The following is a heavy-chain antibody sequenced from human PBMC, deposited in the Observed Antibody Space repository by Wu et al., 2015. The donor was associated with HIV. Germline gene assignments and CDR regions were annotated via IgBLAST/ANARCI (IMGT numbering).Heavy chain of an antibody. V-gene: IGHV1-69*12. CDR1: GDTFNSYV. D-gene: IGHD2-15*01. J-gene: IGHJ6*03. Sequence: QVRLVQSGSDVKKPGAAVRLSCKASGDTFNSYVISWVRQAPGQRLEWMGGIIPLFGKAKYAQRFQGRVAITADEGTTTVSMELSSLRSDDTAVYFXAILGYCRYSNCHMGPYYYNYMDVWGTGTTVTVSS. CDR2: IIPLFGKA. CDR3: AILGYCRYSNCHMGPYYYNYMDV.